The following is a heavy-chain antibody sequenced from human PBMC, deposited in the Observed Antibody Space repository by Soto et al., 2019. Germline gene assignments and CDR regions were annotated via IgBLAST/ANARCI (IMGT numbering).Heavy chain of an antibody. Sequence: PGGSLRLSCAASGFTFSSYGMHWVRQAPGKGLEWVAVISYDGSNKYYADSVKGRFTISRDNSKNTLYLQMNSLRAEDTAVYYCAKGLRYSSSWYAYYYYYGMDVWGQGTTVTVSS. D-gene: IGHD6-13*01. V-gene: IGHV3-30*18. CDR2: ISYDGSNK. CDR1: GFTFSSYG. CDR3: AKGLRYSSSWYAYYYYYGMDV. J-gene: IGHJ6*02.